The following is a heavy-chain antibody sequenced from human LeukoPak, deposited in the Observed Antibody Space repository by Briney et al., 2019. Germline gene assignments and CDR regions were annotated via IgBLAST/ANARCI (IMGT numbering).Heavy chain of an antibody. Sequence: ASVKVSCKASGYTFTGYYMHWVRQAPGQGLEWMGRINPNSGGTNYAQKFQGGVTMTRDTSISTAYMELSRLRSDDTAVYYCARDAGYSGYDFDYWGQGTLVTVSS. CDR3: ARDAGYSGYDFDY. CDR1: GYTFTGYY. D-gene: IGHD5-12*01. V-gene: IGHV1-2*06. CDR2: INPNSGGT. J-gene: IGHJ4*02.